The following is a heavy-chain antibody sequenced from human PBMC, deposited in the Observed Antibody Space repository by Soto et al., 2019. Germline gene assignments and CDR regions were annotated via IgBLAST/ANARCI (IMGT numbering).Heavy chain of an antibody. D-gene: IGHD3-10*01. Sequence: EVQVLDSGGGLVQPGGSLRLSCAASGFTFTNYPMAWVRQAPAKGLEWVSTISGSGGSTFYADSVKGRFTISRDNSKNTVYLLMNSLRVEDTAVYYCAKRPLKFEGSYFDYWGQGTLVTVSS. CDR3: AKRPLKFEGSYFDY. CDR2: ISGSGGST. J-gene: IGHJ4*02. V-gene: IGHV3-23*01. CDR1: GFTFTNYP.